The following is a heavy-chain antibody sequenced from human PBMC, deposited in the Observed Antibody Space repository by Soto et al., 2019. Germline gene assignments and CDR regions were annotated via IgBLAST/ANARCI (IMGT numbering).Heavy chain of an antibody. Sequence: SETLSLTCTVSGGSICNYYWSWIRQPPGKGLEWIGYIYYSGSTNYNPSLKSRVTISVDTSKNQFSLKLNSVTAADTAVYYCARVNYGNYYYYYGMDIWGQGTTVTVSS. D-gene: IGHD4-17*01. J-gene: IGHJ6*02. V-gene: IGHV4-59*01. CDR1: GGSICNYY. CDR2: IYYSGST. CDR3: ARVNYGNYYYYYGMDI.